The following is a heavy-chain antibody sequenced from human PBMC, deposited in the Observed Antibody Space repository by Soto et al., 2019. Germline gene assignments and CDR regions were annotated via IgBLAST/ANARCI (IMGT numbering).Heavy chain of an antibody. CDR3: ASVLGSRRSGSYPSY. Sequence: EVQLVEFGGGLVQPGGSLRLSCAASGFSISDCSMNWVRRAPGKGLEWISYISSNNDAIYYADSVKGRFTISRDNSKNSLYLQMNILRAEDTALYYCASVLGSRRSGSYPSYWGQSTLVTVSS. D-gene: IGHD3-10*01. CDR2: ISSNNDAI. CDR1: GFSISDCS. J-gene: IGHJ1*01. V-gene: IGHV3-48*01.